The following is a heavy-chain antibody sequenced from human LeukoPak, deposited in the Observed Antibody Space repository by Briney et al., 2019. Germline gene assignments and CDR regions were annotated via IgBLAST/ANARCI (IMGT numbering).Heavy chain of an antibody. CDR1: GVSITTYY. CDR2: IYYSGST. V-gene: IGHV4-39*07. J-gene: IGHJ6*03. Sequence: PSETLSLTCTVSGVSITTYYWGWIRQPPGNGLEWIGSIYYSGSTYYNPSLKSRVTISVDTSKNQFSLKLSSVTAADTAVYYCARDRPYYYMDVWGKGTTVTVSS. CDR3: ARDRPYYYMDV.